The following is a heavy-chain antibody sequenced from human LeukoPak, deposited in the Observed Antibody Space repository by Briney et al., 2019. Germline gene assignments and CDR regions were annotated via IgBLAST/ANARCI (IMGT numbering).Heavy chain of an antibody. CDR1: GFTFSSYA. J-gene: IGHJ5*02. CDR2: ISGSGDTT. V-gene: IGHV3-23*01. CDR3: ANPLYCRAGNCYSGIWFDP. D-gene: IGHD2-15*01. Sequence: GGSLRLSCAASGFTFSSYAMSWVRQAPGKGLEWVSAISGSGDTTYYADSVKGRFTISRDNSKNTLYLQMNSLTAEDTAVHYCANPLYCRAGNCYSGIWFDPWSQGTLVTVSS.